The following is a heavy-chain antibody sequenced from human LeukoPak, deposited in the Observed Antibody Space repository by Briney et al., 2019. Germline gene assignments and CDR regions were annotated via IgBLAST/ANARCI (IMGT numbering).Heavy chain of an antibody. CDR2: INPNSGGT. D-gene: IGHD2-8*01. CDR1: GYTFTGYY. J-gene: IGHJ6*02. CDR3: AREKYCTNGVCYPYYYYGMDV. V-gene: IGHV1-2*02. Sequence: ASVKVSCKASGYTFTGYYMHWVRQAPGQGLEWMGWINPNSGGTNYAQKFQGRVTMTRDTSISTAYMELSRLRSDDTAVYYCAREKYCTNGVCYPYYYYGMDVWGQGTTVTASS.